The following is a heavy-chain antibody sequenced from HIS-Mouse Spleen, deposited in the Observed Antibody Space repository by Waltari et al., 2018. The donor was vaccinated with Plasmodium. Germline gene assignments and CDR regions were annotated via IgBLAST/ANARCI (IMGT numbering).Heavy chain of an antibody. J-gene: IGHJ4*02. CDR3: ARDRITGTSYFDY. V-gene: IGHV4-39*07. CDR1: GGSISSSSYY. CDR2: IYYSGST. Sequence: QLQLQESGPGLVKPSETLSLTCTVSGGSISSSSYYWGWIRQPPGTGLEWIGSIYYSGSTYYNPSLKSRVTISVETSKNQFSLKLSSVTAAGTAVYYCARDRITGTSYFDYWGQGTLVTVSS. D-gene: IGHD1-7*01.